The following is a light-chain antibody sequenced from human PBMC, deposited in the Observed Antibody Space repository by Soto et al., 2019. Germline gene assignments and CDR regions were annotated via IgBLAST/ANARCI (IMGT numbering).Light chain of an antibody. CDR1: QSVNSR. J-gene: IGKJ5*01. V-gene: IGKV3-20*01. CDR2: GAS. CDR3: QQYFTSPIT. Sequence: IVFTRSPGTLSLSPGARATLSCRASQSVNSRLAWYQHKPGQAPRLLISGASNRASGIPARFSAWGSGTDFTLTISRVDPADFAFYYCQQYFTSPITFGQGTRLEIK.